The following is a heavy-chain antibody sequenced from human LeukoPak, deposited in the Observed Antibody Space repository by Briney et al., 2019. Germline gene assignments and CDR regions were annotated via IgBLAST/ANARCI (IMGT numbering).Heavy chain of an antibody. V-gene: IGHV4-34*01. CDR2: INHSGST. Sequence: PSETLSLTCAVYGGSFSGYYWSWIRQPPGKGLEWIGEINHSGSTNYNPSLKSRVTILVDTSKNQLSLKLSSVTAADTAVYYCARAGTRRDIAGATRAVKYWGQGTLVTVSS. D-gene: IGHD1-26*01. CDR1: GGSFSGYY. J-gene: IGHJ4*02. CDR3: ARAGTRRDIAGATRAVKY.